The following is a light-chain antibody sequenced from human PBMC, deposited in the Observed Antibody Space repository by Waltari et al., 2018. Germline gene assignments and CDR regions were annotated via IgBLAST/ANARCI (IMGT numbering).Light chain of an antibody. CDR3: QSYDRNLVV. J-gene: IGLJ2*01. Sequence: QSVLTQPPSMSGAPGQRVPISCPGTSPTIVAGYDVHWYQQLPGTAPKLLIYGNNNRPSGVPDRFSASKSDISASLAITGLQAEDEADYYCQSYDRNLVVFGGGTKLTVL. CDR2: GNN. V-gene: IGLV1-40*01. CDR1: SPTIVAGYD.